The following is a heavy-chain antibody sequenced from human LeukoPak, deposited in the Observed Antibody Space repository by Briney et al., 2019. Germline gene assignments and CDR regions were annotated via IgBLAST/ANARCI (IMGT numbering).Heavy chain of an antibody. CDR3: ARHVVSGEQLVPVYYYGMDV. CDR1: GGSISGSSYY. CDR2: IYYSGST. Sequence: SETLSLTCTVSGGSISGSSYYWGWIRQPPGKGLEWIGSIYYSGSTYYNPSLKSRVTISVDTSKNQFSLKLSSVTAADTAVYYCARHVVSGEQLVPVYYYGMDVWGQGTTVTVSS. V-gene: IGHV4-39*01. J-gene: IGHJ6*02. D-gene: IGHD6-6*01.